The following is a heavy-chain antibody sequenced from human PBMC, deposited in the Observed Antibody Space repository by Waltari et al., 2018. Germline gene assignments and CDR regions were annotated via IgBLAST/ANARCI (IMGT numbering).Heavy chain of an antibody. CDR3: ASRITIFGVVASAFDP. D-gene: IGHD3-3*01. Sequence: QVQLVQSGAEVKKPGASVKVSCKASGYTFTSYDINWVRQATGQGLEWMGWNNRNSGNTGYAQKFQGRVTMTRNTSISTAYMELSSLRSEDTAVYYCASRITIFGVVASAFDPWGQGTLVTVSS. V-gene: IGHV1-8*01. J-gene: IGHJ5*02. CDR1: GYTFTSYD. CDR2: NNRNSGNT.